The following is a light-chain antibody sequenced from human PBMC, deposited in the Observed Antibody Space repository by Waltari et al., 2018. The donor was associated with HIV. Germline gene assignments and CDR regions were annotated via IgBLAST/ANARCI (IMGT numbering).Light chain of an antibody. CDR1: TSEVGTYNL. J-gene: IGLJ3*02. CDR3: CSYAGSSTLV. Sequence: QSALTQPASVSGSPGRAITTSCPGTTSEVGTYNLVSWYQQHPGKAPKLMVYEVKRRPSGVSNRFSGSKSGNTASLTISGLQAEDEADYYCCSYAGSSTLVFGGGTKVTVL. CDR2: EVK. V-gene: IGLV2-23*02.